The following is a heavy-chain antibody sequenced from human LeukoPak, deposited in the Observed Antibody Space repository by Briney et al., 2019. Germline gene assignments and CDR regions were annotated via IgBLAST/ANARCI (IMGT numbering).Heavy chain of an antibody. CDR3: ASRPANGDSYFDY. V-gene: IGHV4-34*01. D-gene: IGHD4-17*01. Sequence: SETLSLTCAVYGGSFSGYYWSWIRQPPGKGLEWIGEINHSGSTNYNPSLKSRVTISVDTSKNQFSLKLSSVTAADTAVYYCASRPANGDSYFDYWGQGTLVTVSS. CDR1: GGSFSGYY. CDR2: INHSGST. J-gene: IGHJ4*02.